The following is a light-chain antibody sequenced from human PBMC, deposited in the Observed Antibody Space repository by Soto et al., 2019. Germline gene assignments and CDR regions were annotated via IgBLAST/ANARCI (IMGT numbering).Light chain of an antibody. Sequence: DIQMTQSPSTLSASVGDRVTITCRASQSISSWLAWYQQKPGKAPKLLIYDASSLESGVPSRFSGSGSGTEVTHAISSLQPDDVATYYCQQYNSYGTFGQGTKVEIK. J-gene: IGKJ1*01. CDR2: DAS. CDR1: QSISSW. V-gene: IGKV1-5*01. CDR3: QQYNSYGT.